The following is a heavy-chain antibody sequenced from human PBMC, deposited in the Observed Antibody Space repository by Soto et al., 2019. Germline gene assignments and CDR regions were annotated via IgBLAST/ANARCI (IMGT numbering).Heavy chain of an antibody. CDR1: GGSISSGGYY. CDR2: IYYSGST. J-gene: IGHJ5*02. CDR3: ARDFSGYYRRSFDP. Sequence: SETLSLTCTVSGGSISSGGYYWSWIRQHPGKGLEWIGYIYYSGSTYYNPSLKSRGTISVDTAKNQLSLELSFVTAADTAADYCARDFSGYYRRSFDPWGGGALASV. D-gene: IGHD5-12*01. V-gene: IGHV4-31*03.